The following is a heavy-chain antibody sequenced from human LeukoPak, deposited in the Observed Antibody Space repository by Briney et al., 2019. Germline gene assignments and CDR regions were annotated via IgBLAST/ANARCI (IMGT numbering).Heavy chain of an antibody. V-gene: IGHV3-30*18. CDR1: GFTFSSYG. CDR3: AKGYDILTGYFDY. D-gene: IGHD3-9*01. Sequence: GGSLRLSCAASGFTFSSYGMHWVRQAPGKGLEWVAVISYDGSNKYYADSVKGRFTISRDNSKNTLYLQMNSLRAEDTAVYYCAKGYDILTGYFDYWGQGTLVTVSS. J-gene: IGHJ4*02. CDR2: ISYDGSNK.